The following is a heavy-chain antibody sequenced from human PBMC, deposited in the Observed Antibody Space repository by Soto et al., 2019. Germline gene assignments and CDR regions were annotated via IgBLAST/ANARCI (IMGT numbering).Heavy chain of an antibody. D-gene: IGHD3-10*01. J-gene: IGHJ5*02. Sequence: ASVKVSCKASGYTFTGYYMHWVRQAPGQGLEWMGWINPNSGGTNYAQKFQGRVTMTRDTSISTAYMELSRLRSDDTAVYYCARDRGSASYHWFDPWGQGTLVTVSS. V-gene: IGHV1-2*02. CDR1: GYTFTGYY. CDR3: ARDRGSASYHWFDP. CDR2: INPNSGGT.